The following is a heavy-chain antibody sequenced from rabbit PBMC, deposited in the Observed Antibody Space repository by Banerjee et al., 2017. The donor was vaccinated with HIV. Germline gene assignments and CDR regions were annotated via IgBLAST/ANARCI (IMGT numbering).Heavy chain of an antibody. D-gene: IGHD2-1*01. CDR2: IYAGKGST. J-gene: IGHJ6*01. Sequence: QQQLEESGGGLVKPGGTLTLTCKASGIDFSSYYMSWVRQAPGKGLEWIGTIYAGKGSTYYASWAKGRFTISKTSSTVTLQMTSLTAADTATYFCARSASSNYYDYGDSLDLWGPGTLVTVS. CDR3: ARSASSNYYDYGDSLDL. CDR1: GIDFSSYY. V-gene: IGHV1S45*01.